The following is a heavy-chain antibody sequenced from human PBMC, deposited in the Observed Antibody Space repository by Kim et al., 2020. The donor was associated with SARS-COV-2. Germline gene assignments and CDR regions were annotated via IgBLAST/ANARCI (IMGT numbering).Heavy chain of an antibody. D-gene: IGHD3-22*01. V-gene: IGHV3-23*01. J-gene: IGHJ6*02. Sequence: RGRFTISRDNSNNTLYLQMNSLRVEDTALYYCAKVVVMDGYNYYYYYGMDVWGQGTTVTVSS. CDR3: AKVVVMDGYNYYYYYGMDV.